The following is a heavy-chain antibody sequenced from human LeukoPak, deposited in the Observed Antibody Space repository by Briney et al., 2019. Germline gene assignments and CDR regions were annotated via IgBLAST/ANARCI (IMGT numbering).Heavy chain of an antibody. D-gene: IGHD3-22*01. V-gene: IGHV3-30-3*01. CDR2: ISYDGSNK. Sequence: GRSLRLSCAASGFTFSRYAMHWVRQAPGKGREWVAVISYDGSNKYYADSVKGRFTISRDSSKNTLYLQMNSLRAEDTAVYYCASHYDTSGYHYFDFRGQGTLVTVSS. CDR1: GFTFSRYA. CDR3: ASHYDTSGYHYFDF. J-gene: IGHJ4*02.